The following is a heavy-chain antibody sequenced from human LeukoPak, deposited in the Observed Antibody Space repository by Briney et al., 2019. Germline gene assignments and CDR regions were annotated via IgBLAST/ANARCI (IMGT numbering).Heavy chain of an antibody. CDR2: IYPGDSDT. D-gene: IGHD3-3*01. J-gene: IGHJ6*02. CDR1: GYSFTSYW. V-gene: IGHV5-51*01. CDR3: ARHRRVGDFWSGYYDPNYGMDV. Sequence: GESLKISCKGSGYSFTSYWIGWVRQMPGKGLEWMGIIYPGDSDTRYSPSFQGQVTISADKSISTAYLQWSSLKASDIAMYYCARHRRVGDFWSGYYDPNYGMDVWGQGTTVTVSS.